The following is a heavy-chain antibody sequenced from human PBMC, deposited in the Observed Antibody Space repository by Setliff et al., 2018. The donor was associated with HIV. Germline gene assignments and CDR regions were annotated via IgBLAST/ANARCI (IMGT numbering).Heavy chain of an antibody. CDR2: IIHSENI. Sequence: SETLSLTCAVYGGSFSGYYWSRIRQPPGKRLEWIGKIIHSENINYNPSLKSRVTISMDTSKNQFSLEVSSVTAADTAVYYCARSFSRSEKFLLDYWGQGALVTVSS. CDR1: GGSFSGYY. D-gene: IGHD2-15*01. J-gene: IGHJ4*02. V-gene: IGHV4-34*12. CDR3: ARSFSRSEKFLLDY.